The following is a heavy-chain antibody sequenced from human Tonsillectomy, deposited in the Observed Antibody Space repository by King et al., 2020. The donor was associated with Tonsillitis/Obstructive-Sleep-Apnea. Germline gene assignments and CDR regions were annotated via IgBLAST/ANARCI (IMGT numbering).Heavy chain of an antibody. V-gene: IGHV3-48*02. CDR2: ISSSSSTI. D-gene: IGHD1-26*01. CDR1: GFTFSSYS. J-gene: IGHJ5*02. CDR3: ARSRLVGATNWFDP. Sequence: VQLVESGGGLVQPGGSLRLSCAASGFTFSSYSMNWVRQAPGKGLEWISYISSSSSTIYYADSVKGRFTISRDNAKNSLYLQMNSLRDEDTAVYYCARSRLVGATNWFDPWGQGTLVIVSA.